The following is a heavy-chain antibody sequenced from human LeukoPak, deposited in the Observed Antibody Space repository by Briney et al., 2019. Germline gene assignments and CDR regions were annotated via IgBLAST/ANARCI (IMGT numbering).Heavy chain of an antibody. CDR2: ISSSSSYI. Sequence: PGGSLRLSCAASGFTFSSYSMNWVRQAPGKGLEWVSSISSSSSYIYYADSVKGRFTISRDNAKNSLYLQMNSLRAEDTAVYYCASGLYGSGSYYPFDIWGQGTMVTVSS. D-gene: IGHD3-10*01. J-gene: IGHJ3*02. V-gene: IGHV3-21*01. CDR1: GFTFSSYS. CDR3: ASGLYGSGSYYPFDI.